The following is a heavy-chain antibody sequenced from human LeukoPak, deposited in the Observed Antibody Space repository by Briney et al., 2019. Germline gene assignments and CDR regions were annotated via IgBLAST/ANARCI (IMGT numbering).Heavy chain of an antibody. V-gene: IGHV1-2*02. CDR2: INPNSGGT. D-gene: IGHD5-18*01. CDR1: GYTFTGYY. J-gene: IGHJ4*02. Sequence: GASVKVSCKAPGYTFTGYYMHWVRQAPGQGLEWMGWINPNSGGTNYVQKSQGRVTMTRDTSISTAYMELSRLRSDGTAVYYCARGAFSPFKDTAMVISDYWGQGTLVTVSS. CDR3: ARGAFSPFKDTAMVISDY.